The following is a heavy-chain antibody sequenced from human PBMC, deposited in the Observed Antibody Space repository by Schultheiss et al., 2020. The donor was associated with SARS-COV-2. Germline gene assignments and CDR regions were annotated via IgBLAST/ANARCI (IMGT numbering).Heavy chain of an antibody. J-gene: IGHJ6*02. Sequence: GGSLRLSCAASGFTFNIYAMNWVRQAPGKGLEWVSGISASGGDTYYADSVKGRFTISRDNSKNTLYLQMNSLRAEDTAVYYCARDPASYYDFWSGYVIGYGMDVWGQGTTVTVSS. CDR1: GFTFNIYA. V-gene: IGHV3-23*01. CDR3: ARDPASYYDFWSGYVIGYGMDV. D-gene: IGHD3-3*01. CDR2: ISASGGDT.